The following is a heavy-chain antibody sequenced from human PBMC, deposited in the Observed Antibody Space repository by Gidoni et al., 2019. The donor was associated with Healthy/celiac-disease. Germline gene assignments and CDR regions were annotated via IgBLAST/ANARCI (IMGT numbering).Heavy chain of an antibody. CDR1: GGTFSSYA. Sequence: QVQLVQSGAEVQKPGSSVKVSCKASGGTFSSYAISWVRQAPGHGLEWMGGIIPIFVTANYAQKFQGRVTITADESTSTAYMELSSLRSEDTAVYYCARRGIQLRFSSGAFDIWGQGTMVTVPS. CDR3: ARRGIQLRFSSGAFDI. CDR2: IIPIFVTA. J-gene: IGHJ3*02. V-gene: IGHV1-69*12. D-gene: IGHD5-18*01.